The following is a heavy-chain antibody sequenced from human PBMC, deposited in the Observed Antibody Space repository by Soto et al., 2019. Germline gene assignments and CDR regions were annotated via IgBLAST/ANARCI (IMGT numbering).Heavy chain of an antibody. V-gene: IGHV3-72*01. CDR1: GFTLSHHY. J-gene: IGHJ4*02. CDR2: TKNKANRYTT. CDR3: ARWVSGSPEN. Sequence: EVQLVESGGGLVQPGGSLRLSCAASGFTLSHHYMDWVRQAPGKGLEWVGRTKNKANRYTTEYASSVNGRFTISRDDSKNSVYLQMNSLKTEDTGVYYCARWVSGSPENWGQGTLVTVSS. D-gene: IGHD1-26*01.